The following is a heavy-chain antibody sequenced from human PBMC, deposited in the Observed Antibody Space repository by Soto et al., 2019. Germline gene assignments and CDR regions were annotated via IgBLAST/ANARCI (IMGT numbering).Heavy chain of an antibody. CDR2: IYHSGST. J-gene: IGHJ3*02. CDR1: GYSISSGYY. CDR3: ARGPSYGGNSANAFDI. Sequence: SETLSLTCTVSGYSISSGYYWGWIRQPPGKGLEWIGSIYHSGSTYYNPSLKSRVTISVDTSKNQFSLKLSSVTAADTAVYYCARGPSYGGNSANAFDIWGQGTMVTVSS. V-gene: IGHV4-38-2*02. D-gene: IGHD4-17*01.